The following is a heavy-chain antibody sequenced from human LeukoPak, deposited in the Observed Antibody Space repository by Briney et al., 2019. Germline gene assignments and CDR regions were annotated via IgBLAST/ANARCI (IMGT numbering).Heavy chain of an antibody. Sequence: GGSLRVSCAVSGFTFSNYYMSWVRQAPGKGLEWVANIKEDGDEKYYADFVKGRFTISRDNANNSLYLQMDSLRAEDTAVYYCARDKDRGWLQMTDAGFDSWGQGTLVTVSS. D-gene: IGHD5-24*01. CDR1: GFTFSNYY. V-gene: IGHV3-7*01. CDR2: IKEDGDEK. J-gene: IGHJ5*01. CDR3: ARDKDRGWLQMTDAGFDS.